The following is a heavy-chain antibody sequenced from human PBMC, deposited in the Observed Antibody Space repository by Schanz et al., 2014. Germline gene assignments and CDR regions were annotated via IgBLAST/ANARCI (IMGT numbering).Heavy chain of an antibody. Sequence: QVQLVQSGAEVKKPGSSVNVSCEASGGTFGRYTISWLRQAPGQGLEWMGWINTYNGDTAYAQSMQGRVSMTTETAASTAYMELRSLRSDDTAVYYCAREKGHGYSGLSWGQGTLVTVSS. CDR1: GGTFGRYT. CDR3: AREKGHGYSGLS. CDR2: INTYNGDT. J-gene: IGHJ5*02. V-gene: IGHV1-18*01. D-gene: IGHD5-12*01.